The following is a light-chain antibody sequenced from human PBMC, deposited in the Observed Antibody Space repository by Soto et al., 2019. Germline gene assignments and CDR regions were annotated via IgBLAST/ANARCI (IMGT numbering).Light chain of an antibody. Sequence: QSALIQPASVSGSPRQSITISCTGTSRDIGTYDLVSWYQQHPGKVPKLIIYEATKRPSGVSSRFSGSKSGTTASLTISGLQAEDEADYYCCSYAGYTTYVFGRGTKVTVL. CDR3: CSYAGYTTYV. V-gene: IGLV2-23*01. CDR2: EAT. CDR1: SRDIGTYDL. J-gene: IGLJ1*01.